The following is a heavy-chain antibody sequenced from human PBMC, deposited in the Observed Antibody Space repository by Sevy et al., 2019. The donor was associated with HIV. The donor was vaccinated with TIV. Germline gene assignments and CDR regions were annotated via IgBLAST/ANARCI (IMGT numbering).Heavy chain of an antibody. J-gene: IGHJ4*02. CDR1: GFSFSGYG. CDR3: ARESIAVAGIGYYFNY. CDR2: IWYDATNK. Sequence: GGSLRLSCAASGFSFSGYGMHWVRQAPGKGLEWVAVIWYDATNKKYADSVKGRFTISRDNSKNTLYLQMNSLRAEDTAVYYCARESIAVAGIGYYFNYWGQGTLVTVSS. D-gene: IGHD6-19*01. V-gene: IGHV3-33*01.